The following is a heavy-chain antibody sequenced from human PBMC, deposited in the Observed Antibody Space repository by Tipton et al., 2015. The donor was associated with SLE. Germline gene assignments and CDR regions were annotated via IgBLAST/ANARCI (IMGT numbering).Heavy chain of an antibody. CDR1: GFTFSSYA. V-gene: IGHV3-30-3*01. CDR3: ARSVVGADVYYYGMDV. J-gene: IGHJ6*02. CDR2: ISYDGSNK. D-gene: IGHD1-26*01. Sequence: SLRLSCAASGFTFSSYAMHWVRQAPGKGLEWVAVISYDGSNKYHADSVKGRFTISRDNSKNTLYLQMNSLRAEDTAVYYCARSVVGADVYYYGMDVWGQGTTVTVSS.